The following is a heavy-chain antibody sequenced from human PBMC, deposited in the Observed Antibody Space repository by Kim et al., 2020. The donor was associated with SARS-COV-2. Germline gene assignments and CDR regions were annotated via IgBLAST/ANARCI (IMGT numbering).Heavy chain of an antibody. CDR2: IYYSGST. D-gene: IGHD3-10*01. V-gene: IGHV4-59*01. J-gene: IGHJ5*02. CDR1: GGSISSYY. Sequence: SETLSLTCTVSGGSISSYYWSWIRQPPGKRLEWIGYIYYSGSTNYNPSLKSRVTISVDTSKNQFSLKLSSVTAADTAVYYCARALKVRGVNWFDPWGQGTLVTVSS. CDR3: ARALKVRGVNWFDP.